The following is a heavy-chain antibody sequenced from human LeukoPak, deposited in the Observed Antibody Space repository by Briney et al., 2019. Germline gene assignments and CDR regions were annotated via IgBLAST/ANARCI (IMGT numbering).Heavy chain of an antibody. V-gene: IGHV5-51*01. J-gene: IGHJ6*04. Sequence: KDGESLQISCQGSGSSFTSYWIGWVRQLPGKGLEWMGIIYPGDSDTRYSPSFQGQVTISADKSISTAYLQWSSLKASDTAMYYCASVGGSAVWGKGTTVTVSS. CDR1: GSSFTSYW. CDR3: ASVGGSAV. CDR2: IYPGDSDT. D-gene: IGHD2-15*01.